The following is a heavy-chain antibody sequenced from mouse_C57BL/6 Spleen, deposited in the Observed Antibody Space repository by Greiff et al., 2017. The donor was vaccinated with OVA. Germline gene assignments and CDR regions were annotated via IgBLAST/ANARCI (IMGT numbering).Heavy chain of an antibody. CDR2: IWGDGST. J-gene: IGHJ4*01. D-gene: IGHD3-3*01. V-gene: IGHV2-3*01. CDR3: AKRDNYDAMDD. CDR1: GFSLTSYG. Sequence: VQLKESGPGLVAPSQSLSITCTVSGFSLTSYGVSWVRQPPGKGLEWLGVIWGDGSTNYHSALISSLSIRKDNTKSQVILKLNSLQTDDTATDYCAKRDNYDAMDDWGQGTAVTVAS.